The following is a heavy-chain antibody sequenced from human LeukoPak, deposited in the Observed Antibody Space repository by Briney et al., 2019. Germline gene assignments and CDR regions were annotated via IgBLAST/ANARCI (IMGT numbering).Heavy chain of an antibody. CDR3: ARDGELERRWYFDH. CDR1: GGTFSSYA. V-gene: IGHV1-69*13. J-gene: IGHJ4*02. Sequence: GASVKVSCKASGGTFSSYAISWVRQAPGQGLEWMGGTIPIFGTANYAQMFQGRVTITADESTSTAYMELSSLRSEDTAVYYCARDGELERRWYFDHWGQGTLVTVSS. D-gene: IGHD1-1*01. CDR2: TIPIFGTA.